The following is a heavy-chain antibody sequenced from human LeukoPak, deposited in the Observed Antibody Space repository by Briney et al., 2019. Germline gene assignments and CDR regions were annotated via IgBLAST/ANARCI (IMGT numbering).Heavy chain of an antibody. CDR3: ARDTAMASFDY. J-gene: IGHJ4*02. CDR2: ISAYNGNT. CDR1: GYSFTIYG. D-gene: IGHD5-18*01. Sequence: GASVKVCCKASGYSFTIYGITWVRQAPGQGLEWMGWISAYNGNTNYAQKLQGRVTMTTDTSTSTAYMELRSLRSDDTAVYYCARDTAMASFDYWGQGTLVTLSS. V-gene: IGHV1-18*01.